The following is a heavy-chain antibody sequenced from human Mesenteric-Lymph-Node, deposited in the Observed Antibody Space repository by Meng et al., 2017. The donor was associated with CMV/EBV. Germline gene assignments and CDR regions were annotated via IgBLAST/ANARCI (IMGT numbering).Heavy chain of an antibody. CDR3: AKSRSTDIIIIPALPMGS. Sequence: GESLKISCAASGFTFSSYAMHWVRQAPGKGLEWVAIISYDGSNAYYADSVKGRFAISRDNSKKTLYLQMNNLRAEDTAVYYCAKSRSTDIIIIPALPMGSWGQGTLVTVSS. J-gene: IGHJ5*02. CDR1: GFTFSSYA. CDR2: ISYDGSNA. D-gene: IGHD2-2*01. V-gene: IGHV3-30*09.